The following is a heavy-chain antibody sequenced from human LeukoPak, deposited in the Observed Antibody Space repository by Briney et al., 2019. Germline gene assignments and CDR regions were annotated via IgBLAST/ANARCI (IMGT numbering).Heavy chain of an antibody. CDR1: GYTFNSNY. J-gene: IGHJ4*02. Sequence: ASVKVSCKASGYTFNSNYINWVRQATGQGLEWMGWMNPNSGNTDYAQKFQGRVTMTRNTTINTAYMELSSLRSEDTALYYCARGRAYSSGPGFDYWARGTLVTVSS. CDR3: ARGRAYSSGPGFDY. V-gene: IGHV1-8*01. D-gene: IGHD3-22*01. CDR2: MNPNSGNT.